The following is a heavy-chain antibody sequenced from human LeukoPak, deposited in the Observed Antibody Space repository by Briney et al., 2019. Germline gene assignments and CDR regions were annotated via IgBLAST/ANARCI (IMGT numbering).Heavy chain of an antibody. CDR2: IKKTGSET. D-gene: IGHD2-15*01. CDR1: GFTFSSYA. V-gene: IGHV3-7*01. CDR3: VREDGYCSGGNCYSYFDS. J-gene: IGHJ4*02. Sequence: GGSLRLSCAASGFTFSSYAMSWVRQAPGKGLEWVAYIKKTGSETYYVDSVKGRFTITRDNTRNSLFLQMYSLRAEDTAVYFCVREDGYCSGGNCYSYFDSWGQGTLVTVSS.